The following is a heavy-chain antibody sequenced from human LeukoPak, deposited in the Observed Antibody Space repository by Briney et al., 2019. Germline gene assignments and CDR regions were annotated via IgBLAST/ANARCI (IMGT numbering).Heavy chain of an antibody. D-gene: IGHD3-10*01. V-gene: IGHV3-11*01. J-gene: IGHJ4*02. Sequence: GESLRLSCAASGFTFSDYYMSWIRQPPGKGLEWVSYISSSGTTIYYADSVRGRFTVSRDNAKNSLYLQMDSLSAEDTAVYYCASLRGVNRWGQGTLVTVSS. CDR3: ASLRGVNR. CDR2: ISSSGTTI. CDR1: GFTFSDYY.